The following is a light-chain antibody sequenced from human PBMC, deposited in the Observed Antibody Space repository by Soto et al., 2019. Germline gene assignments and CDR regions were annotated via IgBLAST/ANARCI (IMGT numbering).Light chain of an antibody. CDR2: DAS. J-gene: IGKJ3*01. V-gene: IGKV3-11*01. Sequence: IVLTQSPTTLSLSPGERATLSCRASQSVGSDLAWYQQKPGQAPRLLIYDASNRATGIPARFSASGSGTDFTLTISSLEPEDFAVYYCQQRSTWPPFTFGPGTKVDFK. CDR1: QSVGSD. CDR3: QQRSTWPPFT.